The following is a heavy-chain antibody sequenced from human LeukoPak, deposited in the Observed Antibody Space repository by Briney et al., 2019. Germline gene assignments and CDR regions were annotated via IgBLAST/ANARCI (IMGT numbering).Heavy chain of an antibody. D-gene: IGHD5-24*01. V-gene: IGHV3-23*01. CDR2: ISGSGGST. CDR3: ARGTGTEMATIREPEFDY. Sequence: GGSLRLSCAASGFTFSSYAMSWVRQAPGKGLEWVSAISGSGGSTYYADSVKGRFTISRDNSKNTLYLQMNSLRAEDTAVYYCARGTGTEMATIREPEFDYWGQGTLVTVSS. J-gene: IGHJ4*02. CDR1: GFTFSSYA.